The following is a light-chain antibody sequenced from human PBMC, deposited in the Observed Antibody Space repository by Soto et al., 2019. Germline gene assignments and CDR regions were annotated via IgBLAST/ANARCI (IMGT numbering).Light chain of an antibody. V-gene: IGKV3-20*01. J-gene: IGKJ1*01. Sequence: EIVLTQSPGTLSLSPGERPTLSCSAGQSVSSSYLAWYQQKPGQAPRPLIYGASSRATGSPDRFSSSGSGTDITLTISRLEPGDFAVYYCQYYGSSPPWTFGQGTKVDIK. CDR1: QSVSSSY. CDR3: QYYGSSPPWT. CDR2: GAS.